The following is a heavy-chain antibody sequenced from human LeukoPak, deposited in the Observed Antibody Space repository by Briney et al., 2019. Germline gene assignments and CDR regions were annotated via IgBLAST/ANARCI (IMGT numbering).Heavy chain of an antibody. CDR1: GFTFSNYW. J-gene: IGHJ4*02. D-gene: IGHD3-10*01. CDR3: ARWADDSGIYYIAS. V-gene: IGHV3-7*01. Sequence: GGSLSLSCAASGFTFSNYWMTWVRQAPGKGLQWVASIRQDANVKYYVDSVKGRFTISRDNAENSQYLQMNSLRAEDTAVYYCARWADDSGIYYIASWGQGSLVIVSS. CDR2: IRQDANVK.